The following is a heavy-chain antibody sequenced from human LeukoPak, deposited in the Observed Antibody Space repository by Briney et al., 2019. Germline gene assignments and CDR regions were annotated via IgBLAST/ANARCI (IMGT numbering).Heavy chain of an antibody. CDR2: IWYDGSNK. CDR3: ARALFNYDSSGLSY. D-gene: IGHD3-22*01. CDR1: GFIFSSYV. Sequence: HGVSLRLSCAACGFIFSSYVMHWVRQAPRKGLEWVALIWYDGSNKYYADSVEGRFTISRDNSKNTLYLQMNSLRAADTAVYYCARALFNYDSSGLSYWGQGTLVTVSS. J-gene: IGHJ4*02. V-gene: IGHV3-33*01.